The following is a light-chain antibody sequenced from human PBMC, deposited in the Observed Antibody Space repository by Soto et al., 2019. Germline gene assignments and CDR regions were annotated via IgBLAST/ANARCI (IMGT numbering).Light chain of an antibody. J-gene: IGKJ1*01. CDR1: QSVSSI. Sequence: EIVMTQSPATLSVSPGEGATLSCRASQSVSSILAWYRQKPGQGPSLLIYDASTRATGIPARFSGSGSGTEFTLTISSLQSEDFAVYYCQQYNNWWTFGQGTKVEIK. CDR3: QQYNNWWT. CDR2: DAS. V-gene: IGKV3-15*01.